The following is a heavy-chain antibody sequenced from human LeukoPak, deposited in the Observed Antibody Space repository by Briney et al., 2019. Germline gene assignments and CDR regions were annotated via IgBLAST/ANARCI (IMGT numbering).Heavy chain of an antibody. J-gene: IGHJ5*02. D-gene: IGHD3-22*01. CDR2: INHSGST. CDR3: ARLRPKGYTMIVVVTINNWFDP. Sequence: PSETLSLTCAVYGGSFSGYYWSWIRQPPGKGLEWIGEINHSGSTNYNPSLKSRVTISVDTSKNQFSLKLSSVTAADTAVYYCARLRPKGYTMIVVVTINNWFDPWGQGTLVTVSS. V-gene: IGHV4-34*01. CDR1: GGSFSGYY.